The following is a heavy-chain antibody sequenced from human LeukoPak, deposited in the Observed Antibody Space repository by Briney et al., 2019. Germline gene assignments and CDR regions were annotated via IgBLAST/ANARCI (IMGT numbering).Heavy chain of an antibody. J-gene: IGHJ4*02. CDR2: ISWNSGSI. V-gene: IGHV3-9*03. Sequence: GRSLRLSCAASGFTFDDYAMHWVRQALGKGLKWVSGISWNSGSIGYADSVKGRFTISRDNAKNSLYLQMNSLRAEDMALYYCAKDIGAVAGPFDYWGQGTLVTVSS. D-gene: IGHD6-19*01. CDR3: AKDIGAVAGPFDY. CDR1: GFTFDDYA.